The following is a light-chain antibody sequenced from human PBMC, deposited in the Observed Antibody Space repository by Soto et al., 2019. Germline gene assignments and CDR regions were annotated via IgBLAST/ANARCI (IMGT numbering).Light chain of an antibody. CDR1: QTISYW. Sequence: DIQMTQSPPTLSASVGDRVTITCRASQTISYWLAWYQKKPGKAPNILIYDASTLERGVPSRFSGTGAGTQCTLAIDRLQRDDFASYYWQLYHTPPISFGQGTRLEIK. V-gene: IGKV1-5*01. CDR3: QLYHTPPIS. J-gene: IGKJ5*01. CDR2: DAS.